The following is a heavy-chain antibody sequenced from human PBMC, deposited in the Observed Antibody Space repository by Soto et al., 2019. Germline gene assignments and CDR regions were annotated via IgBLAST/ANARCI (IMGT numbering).Heavy chain of an antibody. CDR2: INDSGNI. J-gene: IGHJ6*03. CDR1: GGSFSGYQ. D-gene: IGHD3-10*01. CDR3: ARGLILWFGELSRRGGYYYYMDV. Sequence: QVQLQQWGAGLLKPSETLSLTCAVYGGSFSGYQWSWIRQTPGKGLEWIGEINDSGNINYNPSLKSRVTILIGTPKKQISLKLGSVTAADTAVYYCARGLILWFGELSRRGGYYYYMDVWGKGTTVTVSS. V-gene: IGHV4-34*01.